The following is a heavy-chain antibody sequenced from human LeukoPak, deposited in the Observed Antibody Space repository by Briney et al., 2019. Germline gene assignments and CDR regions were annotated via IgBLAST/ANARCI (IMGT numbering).Heavy chain of an antibody. D-gene: IGHD6-13*01. Sequence: GGSLRLSCAASGFTFSSYAMSWVRQAPGKGLECVSGISGSGVSTYYAESVKGRFTISRDNSKNTLYLQMNSLRAEDTAVYYCAKSGHQEYSSSWYYFHYWGQGTLVTVSS. CDR3: AKSGHQEYSSSWYYFHY. CDR1: GFTFSSYA. CDR2: ISGSGVST. J-gene: IGHJ4*02. V-gene: IGHV3-23*01.